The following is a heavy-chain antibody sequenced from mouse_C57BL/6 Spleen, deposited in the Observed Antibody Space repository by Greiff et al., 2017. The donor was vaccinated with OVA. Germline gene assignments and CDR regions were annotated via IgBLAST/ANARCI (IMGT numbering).Heavy chain of an antibody. CDR2: INPNNGGT. CDR1: GYTFTDYN. V-gene: IGHV1-18*01. CDR3: ARGTTVVPYFDY. D-gene: IGHD1-1*01. J-gene: IGHJ2*01. Sequence: EVQLVESVPELVKPGASVKIPCKASGYTFTDYNMDWVKQSHGKSLEWIGDINPNNGGTIYNQKFKGKATLTVDKSSSTAYMELRSLTSEDTAVYYCARGTTVVPYFDYWGQGTTLTVSS.